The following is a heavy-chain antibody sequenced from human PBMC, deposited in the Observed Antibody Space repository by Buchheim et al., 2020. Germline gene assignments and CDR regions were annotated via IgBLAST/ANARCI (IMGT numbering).Heavy chain of an antibody. CDR3: AKDHFRSSGDS. D-gene: IGHD6-6*01. J-gene: IGHJ4*02. CDR1: GFSFSSYA. V-gene: IGHV3-23*01. Sequence: EVQLLESGGGLVQPGGSLRLSCAASGFSFSSYAMSWIRQAPGKGLEWVSVITDGRTYYVDSVQGRFTVSRDNSKHTLYLQMNSLRAEDTAVYFCAKDHFRSSGDSRGQGTL. CDR2: ITDGRT.